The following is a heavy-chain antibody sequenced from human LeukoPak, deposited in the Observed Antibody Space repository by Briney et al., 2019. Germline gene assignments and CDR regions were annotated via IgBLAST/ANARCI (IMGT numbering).Heavy chain of an antibody. CDR2: INPNSGVT. V-gene: IGHV1-2*04. CDR3: AKDSSSSPNRYGMDV. CDR1: GYTFTGYY. J-gene: IGHJ6*02. D-gene: IGHD6-6*01. Sequence: GASVKVSCKASGYTFTGYYMHWVRQAPGQGLEWMGWINPNSGVTNYAQKFQGWVAMTRDTSISTAYMELSRLRSDDTAVYYCAKDSSSSPNRYGMDVWGQGTTVTVSS.